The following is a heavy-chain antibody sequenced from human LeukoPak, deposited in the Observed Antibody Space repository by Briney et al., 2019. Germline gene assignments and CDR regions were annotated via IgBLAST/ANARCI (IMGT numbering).Heavy chain of an antibody. V-gene: IGHV5-10-1*01. CDR3: ARHPYYDSSGYS. Sequence: GESLKISCKGSGYNFTSYWISWVRQMPGKGLEWMGRIDPSDSYTNYSPSFQGHVTISADKSISTAYLQWSSLKASDTAMYYCARHPYYDSSGYSWGQGTLVTVSS. D-gene: IGHD3-22*01. CDR1: GYNFTSYW. J-gene: IGHJ4*02. CDR2: IDPSDSYT.